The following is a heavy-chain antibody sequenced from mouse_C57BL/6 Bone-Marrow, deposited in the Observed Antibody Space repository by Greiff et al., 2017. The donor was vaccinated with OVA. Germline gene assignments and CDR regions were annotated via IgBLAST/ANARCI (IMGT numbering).Heavy chain of an antibody. V-gene: IGHV1-22*01. CDR3: ARSHDGYYTMDY. CDR2: INPNNGGT. CDR1: GYTFTDYN. J-gene: IGHJ4*01. Sequence: LVKPGASVKMSCKASGYTFTDYNMHWVKQSHGKSLEWIGYINPNNGGTSYNQKFKGKATLTVNKSSSTAYMELRSLTSEDSAVYYCARSHDGYYTMDYWGQGTSVTVSS. D-gene: IGHD2-3*01.